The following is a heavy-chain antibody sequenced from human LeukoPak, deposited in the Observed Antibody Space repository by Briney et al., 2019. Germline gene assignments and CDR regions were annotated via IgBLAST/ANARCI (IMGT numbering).Heavy chain of an antibody. CDR1: GFTFSSYS. D-gene: IGHD3-3*01. CDR3: AQGDGTYYDFWSGSFVDY. CDR2: INGRGAGT. J-gene: IGHJ4*02. Sequence: GGSLRLSCAASGFTFSSYSMNWVRQAPGKGLEWVSAINGRGAGTHYADSVKGRFTISRDNSNNTLYLQMNSLRADDTAIYYCAQGDGTYYDFWSGSFVDYWGQGTLVTVSS. V-gene: IGHV3-23*01.